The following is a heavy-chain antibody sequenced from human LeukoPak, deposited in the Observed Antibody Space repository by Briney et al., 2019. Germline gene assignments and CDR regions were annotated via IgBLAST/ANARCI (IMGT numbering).Heavy chain of an antibody. CDR1: GDSISSGDYY. CDR2: IYTSGST. Sequence: PSETLSLTCTVSGDSISSGDYYWSWIRQPAGKGLEWIGRIYTSGSTNYNPSLKSRVTISVDTSKNQFSLKLSSVTAADTAVYYCARGGSGWNYYYYYMDVWGKGTTVTISS. D-gene: IGHD6-19*01. V-gene: IGHV4-61*02. J-gene: IGHJ6*03. CDR3: ARGGSGWNYYYYYMDV.